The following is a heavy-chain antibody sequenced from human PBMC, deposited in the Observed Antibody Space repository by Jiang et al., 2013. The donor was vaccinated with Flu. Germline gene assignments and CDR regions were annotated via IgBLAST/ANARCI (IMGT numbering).Heavy chain of an antibody. D-gene: IGHD1-26*01. Sequence: INSNNWWSWVRQPPGKGLEWIGEIYHTGSTNYNPSLKSRVAISVDKSKTQFSMNLTSVTAADTAIYFCASGKVGITSFDYWGPGTLVTVSS. CDR1: INSNNW. J-gene: IGHJ4*02. V-gene: IGHV4-4*01. CDR2: IYHTGST. CDR3: ASGKVGITSFDY.